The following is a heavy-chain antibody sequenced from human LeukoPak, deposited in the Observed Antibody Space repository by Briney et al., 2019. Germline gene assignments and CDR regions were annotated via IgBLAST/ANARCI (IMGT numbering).Heavy chain of an antibody. CDR2: IDNRGST. CDR3: ARDSDSGFQ. Sequence: SETLSLTCTVSGGSFSFYFWHWIRQPSGEGLDWIGEIDNRGSTQYKPSLRSRGIISIDTSGNHFSLKLTSVTAADTAVYFCARDSDSGFQWGQGMLVTVSS. D-gene: IGHD3-16*01. J-gene: IGHJ4*02. V-gene: IGHV4-34*01. CDR1: GGSFSFYF.